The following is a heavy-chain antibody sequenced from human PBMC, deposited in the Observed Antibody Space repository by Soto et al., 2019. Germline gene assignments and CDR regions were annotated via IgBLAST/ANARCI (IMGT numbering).Heavy chain of an antibody. J-gene: IGHJ6*02. Sequence: SETLSLTCTVSGGSMSSHYWSWIRQPPGKGLEWIGYMYNTGSTIYNPSLKSRVTISVDTSKNQFSLKLNSVTAADTAVYYCARDLWGYCGTDCYPLDVWGQGTTVTVSS. D-gene: IGHD2-21*02. CDR2: MYNTGST. CDR3: ARDLWGYCGTDCYPLDV. CDR1: GGSMSSHY. V-gene: IGHV4-59*11.